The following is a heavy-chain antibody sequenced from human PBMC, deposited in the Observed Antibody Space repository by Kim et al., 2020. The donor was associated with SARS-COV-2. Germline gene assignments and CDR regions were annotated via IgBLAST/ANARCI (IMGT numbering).Heavy chain of an antibody. V-gene: IGHV4-39*06. Sequence: SETLSLTCTVSGGSIKSSSYYWGWIRQPPGKGLEWIGSIYYSGGTYYNPSLKSRGTISLDTSKNQFALKLSSVTAADTAVYYCGRDPDSSGYFGHVFDIWGQGTMVPVFS. J-gene: IGHJ3*02. CDR1: GGSIKSSSYY. CDR3: GRDPDSSGYFGHVFDI. D-gene: IGHD3-22*01. CDR2: IYYSGGT.